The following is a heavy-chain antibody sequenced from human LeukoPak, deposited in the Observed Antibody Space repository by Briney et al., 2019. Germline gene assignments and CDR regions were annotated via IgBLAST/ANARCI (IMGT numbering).Heavy chain of an antibody. CDR3: ARHTYYYDSSGLYYYYYMDV. D-gene: IGHD3-22*01. Sequence: SETLSLTCTVSGDPISNYYWSWIRQPPGKRLGWSGHIAYSGTTNYNPSLRSRVAISRDTSKNQFSLKLSSVTAADSAVYFCARHTYYYDSSGLYYYYYMDVWGKGTTVTVSS. CDR2: IAYSGTT. V-gene: IGHV4-59*01. J-gene: IGHJ6*03. CDR1: GDPISNYY.